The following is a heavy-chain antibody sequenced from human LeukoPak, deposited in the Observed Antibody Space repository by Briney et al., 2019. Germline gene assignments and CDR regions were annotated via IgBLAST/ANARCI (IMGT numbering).Heavy chain of an antibody. D-gene: IGHD3-10*01. CDR1: GFTFDDYA. CDR2: ISWNSGSI. CDR3: AKAHRSAGVGGVIGVADY. J-gene: IGHJ4*02. V-gene: IGHV3-9*01. Sequence: GGSLRLSCAASGFTFDDYAMHWVRQAPGKGLEWVSGISWNSGSIGYADSVKGRFTISRDNAKNSLYLQMNSLRAEDTAVYYCAKAHRSAGVGGVIGVADYWGQGTLVTVSS.